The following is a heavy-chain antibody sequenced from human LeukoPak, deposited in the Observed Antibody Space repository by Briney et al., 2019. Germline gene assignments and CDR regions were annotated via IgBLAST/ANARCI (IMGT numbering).Heavy chain of an antibody. CDR3: AKDRSDYDRSGYNYFDH. Sequence: PGRSLRLSCAASGFIFSSYGMHWVRQAPGKGLEWVAGISYDGSNKHFADSVKGRFTISRDNSKNTLYLQMNSLRAEDTAVYHCAKDRSDYDRSGYNYFDHWGQGTLVTVSS. J-gene: IGHJ4*02. CDR2: ISYDGSNK. D-gene: IGHD3-22*01. V-gene: IGHV3-30*18. CDR1: GFIFSSYG.